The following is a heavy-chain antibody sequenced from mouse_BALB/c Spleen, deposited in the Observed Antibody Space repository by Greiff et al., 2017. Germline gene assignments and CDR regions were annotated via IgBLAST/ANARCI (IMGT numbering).Heavy chain of an antibody. CDR3: ARFGTHWYFDV. D-gene: IGHD1-1*02. CDR2: IDPYNGGT. CDR1: GYSFTGYN. J-gene: IGHJ1*01. Sequence: EVQLQQSGPELGKPGASVKISCKASGYSFTGYNMYWVKQSHRKSLEWIGYIDPYNGGTSYNQKSKGKATLTVDKSSSTAYMHLNSLTSEDSAIYYCARFGTHWYFDVWGAGTTVTVSS. V-gene: IGHV1S135*01.